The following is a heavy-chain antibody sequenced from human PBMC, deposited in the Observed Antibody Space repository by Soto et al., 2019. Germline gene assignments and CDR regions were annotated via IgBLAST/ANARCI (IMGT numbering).Heavy chain of an antibody. J-gene: IGHJ6*02. Sequence: GGSLRLSCAASGFTFSSYGMHWVRQAPGKGLEWVAVISYDGSNKYYADSVKGRFTISRDNSKNTLYLQMNSLRAEDTAVYYCAKSVAVAGGYYSGMDVWGQGTTVTVSS. CDR1: GFTFSSYG. D-gene: IGHD6-19*01. CDR3: AKSVAVAGGYYSGMDV. CDR2: ISYDGSNK. V-gene: IGHV3-30*18.